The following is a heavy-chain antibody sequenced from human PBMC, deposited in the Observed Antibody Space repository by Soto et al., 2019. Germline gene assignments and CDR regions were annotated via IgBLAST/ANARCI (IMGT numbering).Heavy chain of an antibody. CDR1: GYSFTSYW. Sequence: CKGSGYSFTSYWIGWVRQMPGKGLEWMGIIYPGDSDTRYSPSFQGQVTISADKSISTAYLQWSSLKASDTAMYYCARCGGGYDYDYYYGMDVWGQGTTVTVSS. D-gene: IGHD5-12*01. CDR2: IYPGDSDT. J-gene: IGHJ6*02. V-gene: IGHV5-51*01. CDR3: ARCGGGYDYDYYYGMDV.